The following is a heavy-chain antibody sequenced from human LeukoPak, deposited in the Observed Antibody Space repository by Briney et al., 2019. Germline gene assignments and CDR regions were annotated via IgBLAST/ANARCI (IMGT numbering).Heavy chain of an antibody. V-gene: IGHV4-59*01. Sequence: PSETLSLTCTVSGGSISSYYWSWIRQPPGKGLEWIGYIYYSGSTNYNPSLKSRVTISVDTSKNQFSLKLSSVTAADTAVYYCAREDYGDYPGYWGQGTLVTVSS. CDR1: GGSISSYY. CDR2: IYYSGST. J-gene: IGHJ4*02. D-gene: IGHD4-17*01. CDR3: AREDYGDYPGY.